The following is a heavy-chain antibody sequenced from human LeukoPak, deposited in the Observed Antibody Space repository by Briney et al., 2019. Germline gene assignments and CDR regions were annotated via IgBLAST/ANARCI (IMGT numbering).Heavy chain of an antibody. CDR1: GYTFTSYG. Sequence: ASVKVSCKASGYTFTSYGISWVRQAPGQGLEWMGWISAYNGNTNYAQKFQGRVTMTRDTSTSTVYMELSSLRSEDTAVYYCAREDEVYYDSSGYSDDAFDIWGQGTMVTVSS. CDR2: ISAYNGNT. D-gene: IGHD3-22*01. V-gene: IGHV1-18*01. J-gene: IGHJ3*02. CDR3: AREDEVYYDSSGYSDDAFDI.